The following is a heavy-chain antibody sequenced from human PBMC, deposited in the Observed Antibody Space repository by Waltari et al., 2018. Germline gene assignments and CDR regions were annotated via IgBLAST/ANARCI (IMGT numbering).Heavy chain of an antibody. CDR3: ARDIVLMVYATRPYGMDV. Sequence: QVQLVQSGAEVKKPGASVKVSCKASGYTFTSYGISWVREDPGQGLEWMGWISAYNGNRNYAQKLKGRVTMTTDTSTSTAYMELRSLRSDDTAVYYCARDIVLMVYATRPYGMDVWGQGTTVTVSS. CDR1: GYTFTSYG. J-gene: IGHJ6*02. CDR2: ISAYNGNR. D-gene: IGHD2-8*01. V-gene: IGHV1-18*04.